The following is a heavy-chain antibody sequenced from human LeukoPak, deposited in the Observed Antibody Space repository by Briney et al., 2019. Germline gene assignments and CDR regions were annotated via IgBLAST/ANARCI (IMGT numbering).Heavy chain of an antibody. J-gene: IGHJ4*02. CDR1: GFTFSSYG. V-gene: IGHV3-33*01. CDR2: IWYDGSNK. CDR3: ARDGLAFGRVIGSFDY. D-gene: IGHD3-16*01. Sequence: GGSLRLSCAASGFTFSSYGMHWVRQAPGKGLEWVAVIWYDGSNKYYADSVKGRFTISRDNSKNTLYLQMNSLRAEDTAVYYCARDGLAFGRVIGSFDYWGQGTLVTVSS.